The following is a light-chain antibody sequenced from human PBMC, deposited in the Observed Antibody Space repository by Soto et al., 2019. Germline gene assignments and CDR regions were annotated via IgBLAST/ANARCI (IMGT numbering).Light chain of an antibody. CDR2: EVS. Sequence: QSALTQPASVSGSPGQSITISCTGTSSDVGGYNFVSWYQQHPGKAPKLMIYEVSNRPSGVSNRFSGSKSGNTASLTISGLQAEDEAAYYCSSYTTSVTRVVFGGGTQLTFL. CDR1: SSDVGGYNF. J-gene: IGLJ2*01. V-gene: IGLV2-14*01. CDR3: SSYTTSVTRVV.